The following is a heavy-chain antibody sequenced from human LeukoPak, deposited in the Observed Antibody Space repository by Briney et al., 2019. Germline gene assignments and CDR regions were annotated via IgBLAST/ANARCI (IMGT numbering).Heavy chain of an antibody. CDR3: ARWSKVVMWAAFDI. V-gene: IGHV3-66*01. CDR1: GFTVSSNY. D-gene: IGHD4-23*01. Sequence: PGGSLKLSCAASGFTVSSNYMGWVRQAPGKGLEWVSVIYSGGSTYYADSVKGRFTISRDNSKNTLYLQMNSLRVEDTAVYYCARWSKVVMWAAFDIWGQGTMVTVSS. J-gene: IGHJ3*02. CDR2: IYSGGST.